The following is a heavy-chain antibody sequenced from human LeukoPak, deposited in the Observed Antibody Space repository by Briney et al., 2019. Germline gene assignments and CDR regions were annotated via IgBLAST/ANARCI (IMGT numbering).Heavy chain of an antibody. CDR3: ARGERSSSDAFDI. V-gene: IGHV1-2*02. Sequence: ASVKDSCKAPGYTFTGYYMHWVRQAPGQGLEWMGWINPNSGGTNYAQKFQGRVTMTRDTSISTAYMELSRLRSDDTAVYYCARGERSSSDAFDIWGQGTMVTVSS. J-gene: IGHJ3*02. CDR1: GYTFTGYY. CDR2: INPNSGGT. D-gene: IGHD6-13*01.